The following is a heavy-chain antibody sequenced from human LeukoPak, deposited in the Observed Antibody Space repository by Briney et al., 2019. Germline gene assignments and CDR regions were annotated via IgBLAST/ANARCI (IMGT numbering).Heavy chain of an antibody. Sequence: SETLSLTCTVSGGSISSHYWSWIRQPPGEGLEWIGYIYNSGNTNYNPSLKSRVTISVDTSKNQFSLKLSSVTAADTAVYYCARDGMESLGDDAFDIWGQGTMVTVSS. CDR1: GGSISSHY. J-gene: IGHJ3*02. D-gene: IGHD1-1*01. CDR3: ARDGMESLGDDAFDI. V-gene: IGHV4-59*11. CDR2: IYNSGNT.